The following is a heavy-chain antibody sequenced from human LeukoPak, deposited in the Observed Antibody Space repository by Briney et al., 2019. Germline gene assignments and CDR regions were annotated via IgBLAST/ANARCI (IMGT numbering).Heavy chain of an antibody. V-gene: IGHV4-4*07. CDR3: ARLKFYDSTGYSPDYYMDV. CDR2: IYGSGIT. CDR1: GGSIISNY. D-gene: IGHD3-22*01. Sequence: SETLSLTCTVSGGSIISNYCSWIRQSAGTGLEWIGRIYGSGITDYNPSLKSRVTMSLDTSRKQFSLRLTSVTAADTAVYYCARLKFYDSTGYSPDYYMDVWGTGTTVSVFS. J-gene: IGHJ6*03.